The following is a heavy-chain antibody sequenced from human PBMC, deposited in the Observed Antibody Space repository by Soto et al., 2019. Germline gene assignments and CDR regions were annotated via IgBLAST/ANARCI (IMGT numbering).Heavy chain of an antibody. V-gene: IGHV4-59*01. CDR3: ARCPLSGGSCRGMDV. Sequence: SETLSLTCTVSGSDITTYYWSWLRQSPGKGLEWIGHIYDTGSTTYNPSLKSRVTISVDTSNKQFSLRLTSVTAADTAVYYCARCPLSGGSCRGMDVWGQGTTVTVSS. J-gene: IGHJ6*02. D-gene: IGHD2-15*01. CDR2: IYDTGST. CDR1: GSDITTYY.